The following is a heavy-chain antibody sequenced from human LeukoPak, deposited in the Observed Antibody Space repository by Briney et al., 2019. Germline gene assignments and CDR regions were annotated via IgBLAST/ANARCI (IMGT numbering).Heavy chain of an antibody. J-gene: IGHJ4*02. CDR1: GFTFSSYA. CDR2: ISSSSSYI. Sequence: GGSLRLSCAASGFTFSSYAMSWVRQAPGKGLEWVSSISSSSSYIYYADSVKGRFTISRDNAKNSLYLQMNSLRAEDTAVYYCAREIWSTSSDYWGQGTLVTVSS. CDR3: AREIWSTSSDY. V-gene: IGHV3-21*01. D-gene: IGHD3-3*01.